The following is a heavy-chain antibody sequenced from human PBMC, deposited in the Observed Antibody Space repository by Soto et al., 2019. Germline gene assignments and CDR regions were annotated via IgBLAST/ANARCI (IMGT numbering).Heavy chain of an antibody. Sequence: GGSLRLSCEVSGFTFSNFWMTWVRQAPGKGLKWVANIKKDGSEKNFVDSVKGRFTISRDNAKNSLYLQMNSLRAEDTAVYYCTTGGLLTLRYWGQGALVTVSS. V-gene: IGHV3-7*03. J-gene: IGHJ4*02. CDR2: IKKDGSEK. CDR1: GFTFSNFW. D-gene: IGHD3-10*01. CDR3: TTGGLLTLRY.